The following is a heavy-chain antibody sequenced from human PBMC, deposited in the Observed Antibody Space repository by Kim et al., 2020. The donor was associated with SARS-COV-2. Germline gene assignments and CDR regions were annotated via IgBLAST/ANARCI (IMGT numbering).Heavy chain of an antibody. Sequence: GGSLRLSCAASGFTVSSNYMSWVRQAPGKGLEWVSVIYSGGSTYYADSVKGRFTISRHNSKNTLYLQMNSLRAEDTDVYYCARGQITMVRGVTPQNYGMDVWGQGTTVTVSS. V-gene: IGHV3-53*04. CDR1: GFTVSSNY. CDR2: IYSGGST. J-gene: IGHJ6*02. D-gene: IGHD3-10*01. CDR3: ARGQITMVRGVTPQNYGMDV.